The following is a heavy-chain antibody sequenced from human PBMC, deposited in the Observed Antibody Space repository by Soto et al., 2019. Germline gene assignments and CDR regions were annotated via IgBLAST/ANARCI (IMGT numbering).Heavy chain of an antibody. CDR1: GGSISSYY. CDR3: ARGYGDIVATIDY. CDR2: IYYSGST. V-gene: IGHV4-59*01. J-gene: IGHJ4*02. Sequence: SETLSLTCTVSGGSISSYYWSWIRQPPGKGLEWIGYIYYSGSTNYNPSLKSRVTISVDTSKNQFSLKLSSVTAADTAVYYCARGYGDIVATIDYWGQGTLVTVSS. D-gene: IGHD5-12*01.